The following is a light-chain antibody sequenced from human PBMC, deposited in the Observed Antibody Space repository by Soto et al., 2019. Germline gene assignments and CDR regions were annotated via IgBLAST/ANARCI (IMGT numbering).Light chain of an antibody. CDR3: QQYGNSSPTT. J-gene: IGKJ5*01. CDR1: QGVTSNY. V-gene: IGKV3-20*01. Sequence: EIVLTQSPGTLSLSPGERATLSCRASQGVTSNYLAWYQQRPGQAPRLLIYGASNRATGIPDRFSVGGSGTDFTLTISRLEPEDFAMYYCQQYGNSSPTTVGQGTRLEIE. CDR2: GAS.